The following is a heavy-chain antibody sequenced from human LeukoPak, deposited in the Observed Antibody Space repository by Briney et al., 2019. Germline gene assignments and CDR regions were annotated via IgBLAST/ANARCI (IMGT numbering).Heavy chain of an antibody. Sequence: PSETLSLTCTVSGGPIRTYQWSWIRQPPGKGLEWIGEINHSGSTNYNPSLKSRVTISVDTSKNQFSLKLSSVTAADTAVYYCARRGASIWIKPTGGNQFDYWGQGTLVTVSS. D-gene: IGHD1-14*01. J-gene: IGHJ4*02. V-gene: IGHV4-34*01. CDR3: ARRGASIWIKPTGGNQFDY. CDR1: GGPIRTYQ. CDR2: INHSGST.